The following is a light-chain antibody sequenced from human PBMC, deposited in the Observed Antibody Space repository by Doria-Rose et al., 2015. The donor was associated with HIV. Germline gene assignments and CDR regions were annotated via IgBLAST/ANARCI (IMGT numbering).Light chain of an antibody. V-gene: IGKV4-1*01. CDR2: WAS. CDR1: QSLLYTSKNY. J-gene: IGKJ3*01. CDR3: QQYYDTPS. Sequence: TRSPESLGMSLGERATLNCKSNQSLLYTSKNYLAWYQQKPGQPPKLLIYWASTRQSGVSARFSGSGSGTDFTLTISSLEAEDVAVYYCQQYYDTPSFGPGTTVDIK.